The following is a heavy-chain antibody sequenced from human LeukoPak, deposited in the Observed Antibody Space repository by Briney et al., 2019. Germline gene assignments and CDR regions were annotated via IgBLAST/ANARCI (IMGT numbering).Heavy chain of an antibody. CDR3: ASGRQLGY. J-gene: IGHJ4*02. CDR2: IKEDGSEK. Sequence: GGSPLLSCAASGFPFSNYWMSWVRQPPGKGLERVANIKEDGSEKYYVDSVKGRFTISRDNARNSLYLQMHRLRAEDTAVYYGASGRQLGYWGEGTLVTVSS. CDR1: GFPFSNYW. V-gene: IGHV3-7*01. D-gene: IGHD6-13*01.